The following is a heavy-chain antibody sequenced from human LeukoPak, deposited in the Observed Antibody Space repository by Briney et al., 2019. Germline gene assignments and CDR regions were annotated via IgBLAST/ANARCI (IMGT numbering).Heavy chain of an antibody. D-gene: IGHD4-17*01. CDR1: GYTFSGYY. V-gene: IGHV1-18*04. CDR3: ARDGSTTPPGY. CDR2: ISAYNGNT. Sequence: ASVKVSCKASGYTFSGYYIHWVRQAPGQGLEWMGWISAYNGNTNYAQKLQGRVTMTTDTSTSTAYMELRSLRSDDTAVYYCARDGSTTPPGYWGQGTLVTVSS. J-gene: IGHJ4*02.